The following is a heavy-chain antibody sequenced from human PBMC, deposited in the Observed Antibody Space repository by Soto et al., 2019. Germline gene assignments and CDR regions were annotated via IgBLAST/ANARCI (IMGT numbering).Heavy chain of an antibody. D-gene: IGHD6-13*01. CDR1: GFTFSSYW. CDR3: AREQLQVVIPDY. V-gene: IGHV3-7*01. CDR2: IKQDGSEK. J-gene: IGHJ4*02. Sequence: EVQLVESGGVLVQPGGSLRLSCAASGFTFSSYWMNWVRQAPGKGLEWVANIKQDGSEKYYVDSVKGRFTISRDNTKNSLYLQMNSLRAEDTAVYYCAREQLQVVIPDYWGQGTLVTVSS.